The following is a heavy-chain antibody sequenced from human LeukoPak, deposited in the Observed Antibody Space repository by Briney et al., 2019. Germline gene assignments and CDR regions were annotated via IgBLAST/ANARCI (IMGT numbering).Heavy chain of an antibody. V-gene: IGHV4-59*08. D-gene: IGHD4-17*01. Sequence: PSETLSLTCTVSGGSISSYYWSWIRQPPGKGLEWIGYIYYSGSTNYNPSLKSRVTISVDTSKNQFSLKLSPVTAADTAVYYCARVIYGDYETNWFDPWGQGTLVTVSS. J-gene: IGHJ5*02. CDR3: ARVIYGDYETNWFDP. CDR2: IYYSGST. CDR1: GGSISSYY.